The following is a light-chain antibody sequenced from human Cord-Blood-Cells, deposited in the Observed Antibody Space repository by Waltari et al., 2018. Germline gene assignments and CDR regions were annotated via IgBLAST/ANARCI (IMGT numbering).Light chain of an antibody. V-gene: IGLV2-14*01. CDR2: DVS. J-gene: IGLJ3*02. CDR1: SSDVGGYNY. CDR3: SSYTSSSNWV. Sequence: QSALTQPASVSGSPGQSITISCTGTSSDVGGYNYVSWYQQHPGKAPKLMIYDVSNRPSGVSKRVSGSKSGNTASLTISGLQAEDEADYYCSSYTSSSNWVFGGGTQLTVL.